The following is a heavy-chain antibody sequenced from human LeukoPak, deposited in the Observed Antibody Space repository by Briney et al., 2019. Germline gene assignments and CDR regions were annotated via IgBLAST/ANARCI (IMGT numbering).Heavy chain of an antibody. CDR3: ARVTTVVTPEWFDP. J-gene: IGHJ5*02. V-gene: IGHV4-59*01. CDR2: IYYSGST. D-gene: IGHD4-23*01. CDR1: GGSISSYY. Sequence: RSSETLSLTCTVSGGSISSYYWSWIRQPPGKGLEWIGYIYYSGSTNYNPSLKSRVTISVDTSKNQFSLKLSSVTAADTAVYYCARVTTVVTPEWFDPWAREPWSPSPQ.